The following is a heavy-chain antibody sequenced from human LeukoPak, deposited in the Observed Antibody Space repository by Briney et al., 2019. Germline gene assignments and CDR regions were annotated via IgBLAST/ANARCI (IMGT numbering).Heavy chain of an antibody. CDR1: GITFSNYA. CDR2: ISYDGSNK. CDR3: ARDQGTIFGVVINLYDY. V-gene: IGHV3-30*04. D-gene: IGHD3-3*01. Sequence: AGGSLRLSCVASGITFSNYAMSWVRQAPGKGLEWVALISYDGSNKYYADSVKGRFTISRDTSKNTLYLQMNSLRAEDTAVYYCARDQGTIFGVVINLYDYWGQGTLVTVSS. J-gene: IGHJ4*02.